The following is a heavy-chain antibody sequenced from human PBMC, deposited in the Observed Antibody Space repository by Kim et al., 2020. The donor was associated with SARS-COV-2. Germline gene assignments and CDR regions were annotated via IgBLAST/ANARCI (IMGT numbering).Heavy chain of an antibody. Sequence: AAPVKGRFTISRDNSTTVLYLQMNGLRAEDTAVYYCARGGRGGEMATIPYWGQGTLVTVSS. V-gene: IGHV3-30*01. J-gene: IGHJ4*02. D-gene: IGHD5-12*01. CDR3: ARGGRGGEMATIPY.